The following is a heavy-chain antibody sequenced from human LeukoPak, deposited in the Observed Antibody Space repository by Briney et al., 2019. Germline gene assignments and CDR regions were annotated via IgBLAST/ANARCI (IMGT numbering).Heavy chain of an antibody. D-gene: IGHD3-3*01. CDR2: IDHSGSS. Sequence: SETLSLTCAVYGGSFSNYYWTWIRQPPGKGLEWIGEIDHSGSSHYNPSLKSRVTISVDTSKNQLSLKLSSVTAADTAVYYCARGLEDRISIFGVVKFYYFDFWGQGTPVTVSS. CDR3: ARGLEDRISIFGVVKFYYFDF. V-gene: IGHV4-34*01. CDR1: GGSFSNYY. J-gene: IGHJ4*02.